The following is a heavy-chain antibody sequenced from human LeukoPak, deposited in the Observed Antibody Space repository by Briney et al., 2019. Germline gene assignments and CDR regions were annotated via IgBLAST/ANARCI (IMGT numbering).Heavy chain of an antibody. CDR3: ARSEGPMVRGVISYY. Sequence: PSETLSLTCAVYGGSFSGYYWSWVRQAPGKGLEWVSSISSSSRYIYYADSVKGRFTISRDNAKNSLYLQMNSLRAEDTALYYCARSEGPMVRGVISYYWGQGILVTVSS. CDR1: GGSFSGYY. V-gene: IGHV3-21*04. D-gene: IGHD3-10*01. J-gene: IGHJ4*02. CDR2: ISSSSRYI.